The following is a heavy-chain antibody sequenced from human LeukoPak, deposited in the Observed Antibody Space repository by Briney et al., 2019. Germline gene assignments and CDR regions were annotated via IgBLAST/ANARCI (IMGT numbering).Heavy chain of an antibody. V-gene: IGHV3-23*01. CDR1: GFTFSTYA. D-gene: IGHD1-26*01. J-gene: IGHJ4*02. CDR3: ARVHRGSSPPYFDY. CDR2: ISGSGGST. Sequence: GGSLRLSCAASGFTFSTYAMSWVRQAPGKGLEWVSAISGSGGSTYYADSVKGRFTISRDNAKNTLYLQMNSLRAEDTAVYYCARVHRGSSPPYFDYWGQGTLVTVSS.